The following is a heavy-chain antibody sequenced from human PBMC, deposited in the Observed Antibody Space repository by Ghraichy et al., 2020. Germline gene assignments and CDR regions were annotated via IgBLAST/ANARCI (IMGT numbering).Heavy chain of an antibody. CDR1: GYTFSDHY. D-gene: IGHD2-21*01. Sequence: GGSLRLSCAAAGYTFSDHYMDWVRQAPGTGLEWVARIKNKFNGYTTEYAASVQGRFTISRDDSQNSLYLQMNSLKTEDTAVYYCARAAYSHGLDVWGPGTTVTVSS. CDR2: IKNKFNGYTT. J-gene: IGHJ6*02. V-gene: IGHV3-72*01. CDR3: ARAAYSHGLDV.